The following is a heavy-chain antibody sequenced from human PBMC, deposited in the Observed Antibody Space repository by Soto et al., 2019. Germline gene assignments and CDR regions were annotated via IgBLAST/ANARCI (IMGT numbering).Heavy chain of an antibody. J-gene: IGHJ3*02. D-gene: IGHD6-13*01. CDR2: IKQDGSEK. V-gene: IGHV3-7*01. CDR3: ARVKKPDSSSWPDAFDI. CDR1: GFTFSSYW. Sequence: GGSLRLSCAASGFTFSSYWMSWVRQAPGKGLEWVANIKQDGSEKYYVDSVKGRFTISRDNAKNSLYLQMNSLRAEDTAVYYCARVKKPDSSSWPDAFDIWGQGTMVTVSS.